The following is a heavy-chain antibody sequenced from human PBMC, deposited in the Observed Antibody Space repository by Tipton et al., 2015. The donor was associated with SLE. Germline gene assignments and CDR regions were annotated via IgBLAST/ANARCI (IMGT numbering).Heavy chain of an antibody. CDR3: AGDRLDLDETENTFEL. V-gene: IGHV4-61*10. Sequence: TLSLTCSVSGGSVSSGNSYWSWIRQPAGKGLEWIGYIYYSGTTYYNPSLERRITISVDTSKNQFSLELTSLTAADTAVYFCAGDRLDLDETENTFELWGQGTMVTVSS. J-gene: IGHJ3*01. CDR2: IYYSGTT. D-gene: IGHD6-19*01. CDR1: GGSVSSGNSY.